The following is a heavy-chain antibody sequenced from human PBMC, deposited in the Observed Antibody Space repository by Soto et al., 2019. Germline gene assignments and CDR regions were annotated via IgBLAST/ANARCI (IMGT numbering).Heavy chain of an antibody. D-gene: IGHD5-18*01. Sequence: GGSLRLSCAASGFTFSAYGMSWVRQAPGKGLEWVSSITSSGGGTYYADSVKGRFTVSRDNSKNTVYLQMNSLRDEDTAVYYCAKLTAAWGQGTLLTLSS. CDR1: GFTFSAYG. CDR3: AKLTAA. J-gene: IGHJ5*02. CDR2: ITSSGGGT. V-gene: IGHV3-23*01.